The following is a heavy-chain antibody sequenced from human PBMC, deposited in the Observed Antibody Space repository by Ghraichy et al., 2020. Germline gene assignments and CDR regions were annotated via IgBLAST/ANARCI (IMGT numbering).Heavy chain of an antibody. Sequence: GGSLRLSCAASGFTFSSYSMNWVRQAPGKGLEWVSYISSSSSTIYYADSVKDRFTISRDNAKNSLYLQMNSLRDEDTAVYYCARDDSGSYYNVGYNWFDPWGQGTLVTVSS. CDR3: ARDDSGSYYNVGYNWFDP. J-gene: IGHJ5*02. CDR2: ISSSSSTI. D-gene: IGHD3-10*01. CDR1: GFTFSSYS. V-gene: IGHV3-48*02.